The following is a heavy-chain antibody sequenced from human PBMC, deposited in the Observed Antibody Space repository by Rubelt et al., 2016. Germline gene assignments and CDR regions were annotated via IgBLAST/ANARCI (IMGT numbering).Heavy chain of an antibody. CDR2: IIPIFGTA. CDR3: ATGGDFGVVIPNWFDP. V-gene: IGHV1-69*01. Sequence: QVQLVQSGAEVKKPGSSVKVSCKASGGTFSSYAISWVRQAPGQGLEWMGGIIPIFGTANYAQKFQGRVTITADESTRPAYMELSSLRSEDTAVYYCATGGDFGVVIPNWFDPWGQGTLVTVSS. D-gene: IGHD3-3*01. J-gene: IGHJ5*02. CDR1: GGTFSSYA.